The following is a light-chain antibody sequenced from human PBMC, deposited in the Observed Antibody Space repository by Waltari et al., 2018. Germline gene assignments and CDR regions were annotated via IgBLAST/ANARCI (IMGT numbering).Light chain of an antibody. V-gene: IGKV3D-15*01. CDR3: QQYNIWPWT. J-gene: IGKJ1*01. CDR1: QRAKTS. CDR2: RAS. Sequence: EVVMTQSPATLSVSPGERVALSCRASQRAKTSLAWYQQTPGQAPRLPIYRASTRAAGVPDRFSGSGSGTEFTLTISSLQSEDSAIYYCQQYNIWPWTFGPGMNVDIK.